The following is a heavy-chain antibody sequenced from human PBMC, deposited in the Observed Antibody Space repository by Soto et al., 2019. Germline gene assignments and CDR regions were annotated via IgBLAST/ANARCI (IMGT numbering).Heavy chain of an antibody. Sequence: QVQLVESGGGVVQPGRSLRLSCAASGFTFSSYAMHWVRQAPGKGLEWVAFISYDGSNKYYADSVKGRFTSSRDNSKNTLYLQMNSLRGEDTAVYYCTRRGYGMDVWGQGTTVTVS. CDR3: TRRGYGMDV. CDR1: GFTFSSYA. V-gene: IGHV3-30-3*01. J-gene: IGHJ6*02. CDR2: ISYDGSNK.